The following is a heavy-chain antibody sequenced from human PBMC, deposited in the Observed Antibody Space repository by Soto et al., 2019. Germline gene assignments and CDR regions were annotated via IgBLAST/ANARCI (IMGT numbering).Heavy chain of an antibody. CDR2: IYYSGST. CDR3: ARHHDS. Sequence: SETMCLTCGVSGGTIRSGSYYWSWIRQPPGKGLEWIGYIYYSGSTNYNPSLKSRVTISVDTSKNQFSLKLSSVTAADTAVYYCARHHDSWGQGTLVTVSS. J-gene: IGHJ4*02. CDR1: GGTIRSGSYY. V-gene: IGHV4-61*01.